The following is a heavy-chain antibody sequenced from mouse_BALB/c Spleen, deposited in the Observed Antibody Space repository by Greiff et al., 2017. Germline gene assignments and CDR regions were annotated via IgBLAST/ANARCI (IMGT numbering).Heavy chain of an antibody. CDR1: GFTFSSYG. CDR3: ARRISTTVVATTDWYFDV. D-gene: IGHD1-1*01. V-gene: IGHV5-6*02. CDR2: ISSGGSYT. Sequence: EVKLVESGGDLVKPGGSLKLSCAASGFTFSSYGMSWVRQTPDKRLEWVATISSGGSYTYYPDSVKGRFTISRDNAKNTLYLQMSSLKSEDTAMYYCARRISTTVVATTDWYFDVWGAGTTVTGSS. J-gene: IGHJ1*01.